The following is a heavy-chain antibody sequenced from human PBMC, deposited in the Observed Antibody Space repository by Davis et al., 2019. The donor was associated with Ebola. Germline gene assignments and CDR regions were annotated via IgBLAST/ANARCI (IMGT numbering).Heavy chain of an antibody. V-gene: IGHV4-4*02. J-gene: IGHJ4*02. Sequence: GSLRLSCDVSGASISSRNWWSWVRQPPGKGLEWIGEIYHGGTTKYNPSLKSRVTISVDKSKNQFYLKLSTVTAADTAVYYCARDYYDSSGYLYYFDYWGQGTLVTVSS. CDR1: GASISSRNW. D-gene: IGHD3-22*01. CDR3: ARDYYDSSGYLYYFDY. CDR2: IYHGGTT.